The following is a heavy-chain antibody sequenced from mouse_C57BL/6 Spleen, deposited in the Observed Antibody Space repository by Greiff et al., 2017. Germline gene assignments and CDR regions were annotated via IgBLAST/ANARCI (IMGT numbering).Heavy chain of an antibody. V-gene: IGHV1-85*01. CDR1: GYTFTSYD. Sequence: VMLVESGPELVKPGASVKLSCKASGYTFTSYDINWVKQRPGQGLEWIGWIYPRDGRTKYNEKFKGKATLTVDTSSSTAYMKLHSLTSEDSAVYFCARGERQLRLPFAYWGQGTLVTVSA. CDR2: IYPRDGRT. J-gene: IGHJ3*01. CDR3: ARGERQLRLPFAY. D-gene: IGHD3-2*02.